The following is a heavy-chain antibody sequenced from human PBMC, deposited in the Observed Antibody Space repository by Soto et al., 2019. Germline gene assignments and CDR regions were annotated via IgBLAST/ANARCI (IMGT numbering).Heavy chain of an antibody. D-gene: IGHD3-22*01. CDR1: GFTFSSYW. V-gene: IGHV3-74*01. Sequence: GGSLRLSCAGSGFTFSSYWLHWVRQVPGKGLVWVSRINSDGSSTSYADSVKGRFTISRDNAKNTLYLQMNSLRAEDTAVYYCAVIPRPGDGFDIWGQGTMVTVSS. J-gene: IGHJ3*02. CDR2: INSDGSST. CDR3: AVIPRPGDGFDI.